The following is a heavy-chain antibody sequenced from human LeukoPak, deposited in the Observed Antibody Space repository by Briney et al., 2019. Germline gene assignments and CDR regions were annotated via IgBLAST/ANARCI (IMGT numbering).Heavy chain of an antibody. D-gene: IGHD4-23*01. V-gene: IGHV3-53*01. Sequence: GGSLRLSCAVSGFTVSGNYMSWVRQAPGKGLEWVSLIYSGGTTYYADSVKGRFTVSRDNSKNTLYLQMNSLRAEDTAVYYCARRAGGYSHPYDYWGQGILVTVSS. CDR1: GFTVSGNY. J-gene: IGHJ4*02. CDR2: IYSGGTT. CDR3: ARRAGGYSHPYDY.